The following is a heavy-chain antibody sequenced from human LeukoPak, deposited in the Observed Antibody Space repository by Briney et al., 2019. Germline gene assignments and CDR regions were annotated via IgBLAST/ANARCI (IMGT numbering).Heavy chain of an antibody. CDR1: GDSISTSNNY. D-gene: IGHD2-2*01. Sequence: SETLSLTCTVSGDSISTSNNYWGWVRQPPGERLEWLGSIYYSGRTYYNPSLKSRVTISVDRSKNQFSLKLSSVTAADTAVYYCARARYCSSTSCYDYYYYYMDVWGKGTTVTVSS. CDR3: ARARYCSSTSCYDYYYYYMDV. V-gene: IGHV4-39*07. CDR2: IYYSGRT. J-gene: IGHJ6*03.